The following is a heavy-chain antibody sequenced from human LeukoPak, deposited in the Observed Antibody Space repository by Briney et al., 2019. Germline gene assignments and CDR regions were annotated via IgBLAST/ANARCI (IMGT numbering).Heavy chain of an antibody. CDR3: ARTVDIVVVPAADKDAFDI. CDR1: GCNFTSYW. V-gene: IGHV5-51*01. J-gene: IGHJ3*02. CDR2: IYPGDSDT. Sequence: GASLQISCKGSGCNFTSYWIGWVRQLPGKGLEWMGIIYPGDSDTRYSPSFQGQVTISADESISTAYLQWSSLKASDTAMYYCARTVDIVVVPAADKDAFDIWGQGTMVTVSS. D-gene: IGHD2-2*03.